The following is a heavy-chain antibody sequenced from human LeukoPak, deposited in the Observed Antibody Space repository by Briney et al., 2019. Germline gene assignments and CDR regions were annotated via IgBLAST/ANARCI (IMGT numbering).Heavy chain of an antibody. D-gene: IGHD6-13*01. CDR1: GGSVSSYY. Sequence: PSETLSLTCTVSGGSVSSYYWSWIRQPPGKGLEWIGYIYYSGSTNYNPSLKSRVTISVDTSKNQFSLKLSSVTAADTAVYYCARGCSAGTPHNWFDPWGQGTLVTVSS. V-gene: IGHV4-59*02. J-gene: IGHJ5*02. CDR2: IYYSGST. CDR3: ARGCSAGTPHNWFDP.